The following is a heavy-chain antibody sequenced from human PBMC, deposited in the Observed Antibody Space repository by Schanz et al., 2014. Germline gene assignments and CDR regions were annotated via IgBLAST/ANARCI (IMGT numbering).Heavy chain of an antibody. V-gene: IGHV3-7*01. CDR3: VKIGYTHWSLDD. CDR1: GFTFSTYW. J-gene: IGHJ4*02. D-gene: IGHD6-13*01. Sequence: EVQLVESGGGLIQPGGSLRLSCEASGFTFSTYWMSWVRQAPGKGLEWVANIKQDESERSYVDSVKGRFTISRDDAKNSHYLQMNSLRVEDTAVFYCVKIGYTHWSLDDWGQGILVTVSS. CDR2: IKQDESER.